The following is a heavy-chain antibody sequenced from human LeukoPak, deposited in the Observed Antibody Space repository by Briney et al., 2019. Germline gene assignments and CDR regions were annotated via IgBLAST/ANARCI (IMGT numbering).Heavy chain of an antibody. CDR2: INTDGSST. J-gene: IGHJ4*02. CDR3: ARDQGAAAEFDY. Sequence: GGSLRLSCAASGFTFSSYWMHWVRQAPGKGLVWVSRINTDGSSTSYADSVKGRFTISRDNAKNTLYLQMNSLRAEDTAVYYCARDQGAAAEFDYWGQGTLVTVSS. CDR1: GFTFSSYW. V-gene: IGHV3-74*01. D-gene: IGHD6-13*01.